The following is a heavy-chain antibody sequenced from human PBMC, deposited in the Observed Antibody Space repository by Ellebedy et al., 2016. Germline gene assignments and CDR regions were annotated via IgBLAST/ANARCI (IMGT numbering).Heavy chain of an antibody. V-gene: IGHV3-30*03. D-gene: IGHD6-19*01. CDR1: GFSFDTFG. Sequence: GGSLRLXCVASGFSFDTFGMHWVRQAPGRGLEWVAVTSYDGSLEHYADSVKGRFTISRDNSKNTLFLQMNSLRPEDTAVYYCARQRPRHSKGWYGDFDHWGQGTLVTVSS. J-gene: IGHJ4*02. CDR2: TSYDGSLE. CDR3: ARQRPRHSKGWYGDFDH.